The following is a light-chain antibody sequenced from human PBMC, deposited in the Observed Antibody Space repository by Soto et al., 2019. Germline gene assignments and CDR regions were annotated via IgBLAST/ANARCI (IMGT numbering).Light chain of an antibody. J-gene: IGKJ1*01. V-gene: IGKV1-27*01. CDR3: QKYNSAPWT. CDR1: QGISNY. Sequence: DIQMTQSPSSLSASVGDRVTITCRASQGISNYLAWYQQKPGKIPKLLIYAASTLQSGVPSRFSGSGYGTDFTITITSLQPEDVATYYCQKYNSAPWTFGQGNKVKIK. CDR2: AAS.